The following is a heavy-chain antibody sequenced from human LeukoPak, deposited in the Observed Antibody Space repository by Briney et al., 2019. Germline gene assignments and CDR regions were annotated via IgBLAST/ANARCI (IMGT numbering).Heavy chain of an antibody. CDR2: INPNDGDT. CDR3: ARANFLYCSSTTCLFDY. V-gene: IGHV1-2*02. J-gene: IGHJ4*02. D-gene: IGHD2-2*01. CDR1: GYTFTDYY. Sequence: AASVKVSCKASGYTFTDYYLHWVRQAPGQGFEWMGWINPNDGDTNYAQKFQGRVTMTRDTSISTAHMEVSRLRSDDTAVYYCARANFLYCSSTTCLFDYWGQGTLV.